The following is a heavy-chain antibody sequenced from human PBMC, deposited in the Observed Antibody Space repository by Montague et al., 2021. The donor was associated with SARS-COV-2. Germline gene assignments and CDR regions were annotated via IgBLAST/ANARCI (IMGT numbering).Heavy chain of an antibody. CDR1: GVSISGYTYF. V-gene: IGHV4-39*01. J-gene: IGHJ5*02. CDR2: VYYSGST. CDR3: ARHRVASGWNYFDP. D-gene: IGHD1-7*01. Sequence: SETLSLTCTVSGVSISGYTYFWGWIRQPPGKGLEWIASVYYSGSTYYNPSLKSRVTISVDTSRNQSSLQVSPVTAADSAIYYCARHRVASGWNYFDPWGRGTLVTVSS.